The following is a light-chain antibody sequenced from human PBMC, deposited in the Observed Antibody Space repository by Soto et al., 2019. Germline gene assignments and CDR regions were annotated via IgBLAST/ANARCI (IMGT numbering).Light chain of an antibody. CDR3: SSYTTSSTHWV. CDR1: SSDVGGYKY. V-gene: IGLV2-14*01. Sequence: QSVLTQPASVSGSPGQSITISCTGTSSDVGGYKYVSWYQQHPGKAPKLMIYEVSNRPSGVSNRFSGSKSGNTASLTISGLQAADDADYYCSSYTTSSTHWVFGGGTKLTVL. J-gene: IGLJ3*02. CDR2: EVS.